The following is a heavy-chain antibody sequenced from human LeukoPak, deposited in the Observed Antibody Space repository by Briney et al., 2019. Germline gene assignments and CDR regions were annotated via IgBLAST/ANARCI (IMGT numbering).Heavy chain of an antibody. CDR3: ARSGYSSSWSSVGAFDM. J-gene: IGHJ3*02. Sequence: PSETLSLTCTVSGGSISSISYYWGWIRQSPGKGLGWIGSIYYSGTTFYNPSLKSRVTISVDTSKNQFSLRLTSVTAADTAVYYCARSGYSSSWSSVGAFDMWGQGTMLTVSS. D-gene: IGHD6-13*01. CDR1: GGSISSISYY. V-gene: IGHV4-39*07. CDR2: IYYSGTT.